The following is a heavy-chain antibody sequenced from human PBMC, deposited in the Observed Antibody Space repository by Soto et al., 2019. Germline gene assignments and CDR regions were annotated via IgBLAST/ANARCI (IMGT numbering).Heavy chain of an antibody. D-gene: IGHD2-15*01. CDR1: GYTFTSYG. CDR2: ISAYNGNT. V-gene: IGHV1-18*01. Sequence: ASVKVSCKASGYTFTSYGISWVRLAPGQGLDWMGWISAYNGNTKYAQDLQGRVTMTTDTSTSTAYMELRSLRSDDTAVYYCARFSGGSYNTYYFYYGMDVWGQGTTVTVSS. CDR3: ARFSGGSYNTYYFYYGMDV. J-gene: IGHJ6*02.